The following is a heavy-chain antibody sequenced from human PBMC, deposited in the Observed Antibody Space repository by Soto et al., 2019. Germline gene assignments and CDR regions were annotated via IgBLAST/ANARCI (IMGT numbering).Heavy chain of an antibody. CDR1: GGSISSSSYY. D-gene: IGHD3-9*01. CDR3: ARERYFDWLYNWFDP. J-gene: IGHJ5*02. Sequence: PSETLSLTCTVSGGSISSSSYYWGWIRQPPGKGLEWIGSIYYSGSTYYNPSLKSRVTISVDTSKNQFSLKLSSVTAADTAVYYCARERYFDWLYNWFDPWGQGTLVT. V-gene: IGHV4-39*02. CDR2: IYYSGST.